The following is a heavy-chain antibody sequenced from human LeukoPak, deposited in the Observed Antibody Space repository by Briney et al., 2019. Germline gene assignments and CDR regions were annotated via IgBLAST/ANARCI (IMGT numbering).Heavy chain of an antibody. D-gene: IGHD7-27*01. CDR2: INQDGGEK. V-gene: IGHV3-7*01. CDR3: TRDRSLGY. CDR1: GFTFSSHW. J-gene: IGHJ4*02. Sequence: GGSLRLSCADSGFTFSSHWMTWVRQAPGKGLEWVANINQDGGEKYYVDSVQGRFTISRDNAKNSMYLQMSSLRAEDTAVYYCTRDRSLGYWGQGTLVTVSS.